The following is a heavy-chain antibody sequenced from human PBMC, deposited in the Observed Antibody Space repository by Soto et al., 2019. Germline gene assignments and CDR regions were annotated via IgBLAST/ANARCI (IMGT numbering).Heavy chain of an antibody. V-gene: IGHV4-34*01. J-gene: IGHJ4*02. CDR3: ARGHHYYGSGSVAPAY. D-gene: IGHD3-10*01. Sequence: QVQLQQWGAGLLKPSETLSLTCAVYGGSFSGYYWSWIRQPPGKGLEWIGEINHSGSTNYNPSLKSRVTISVDTSKNQFSLKLSSVTAADTAVYYCARGHHYYGSGSVAPAYWGQGTLVTVSS. CDR2: INHSGST. CDR1: GGSFSGYY.